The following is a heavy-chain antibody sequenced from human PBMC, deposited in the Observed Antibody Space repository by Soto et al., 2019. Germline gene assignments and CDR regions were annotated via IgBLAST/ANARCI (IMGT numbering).Heavy chain of an antibody. CDR3: ARAITGYVT. J-gene: IGHJ5*02. CDR1: GITSTTYA. D-gene: IGHD5-12*01. CDR2: INTGNGNT. V-gene: IGHV1-3*04. Sequence: ASVKVSCKASGITSTTYAIHWVRQAPGQGLEWMGWINTGNGNTRYSQRFLGRVSLTTDTSASTASMDLSSLTSEDTAVYYCARAITGYVTWGQGTLVTVSS.